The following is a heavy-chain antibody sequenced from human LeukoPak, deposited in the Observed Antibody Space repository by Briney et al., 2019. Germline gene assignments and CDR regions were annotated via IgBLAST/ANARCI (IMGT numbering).Heavy chain of an antibody. CDR2: IIPIFGTA. J-gene: IGHJ5*02. V-gene: IGHV1-69*01. D-gene: IGHD1-26*01. CDR1: GGTFSSYA. Sequence: SVKVSCKASGGTFSSYAISWVRQAPGQGLEWMGGIIPIFGTANYAQKFQGRVTITADESTSTAYMELSSLRSEDTAVYYCARVGSGSYSAFDPWGQGTLVTVSS. CDR3: ARVGSGSYSAFDP.